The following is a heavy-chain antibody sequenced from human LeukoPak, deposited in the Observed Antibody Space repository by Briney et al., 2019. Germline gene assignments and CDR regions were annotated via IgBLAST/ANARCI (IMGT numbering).Heavy chain of an antibody. CDR3: AKESGYDVDLEY. V-gene: IGHV3-74*01. CDR2: INTDGSTT. Sequence: GGSLRLSCAGSGFTFSTYWMNWVRQAPGGGLVWVSGINTDGSTTSYADSVKGRFTISRDNAKNTVYLQMSSLRAEDTAVYYCAKESGYDVDLEYWGQGALVTVSS. J-gene: IGHJ4*02. D-gene: IGHD5-12*01. CDR1: GFTFSTYW.